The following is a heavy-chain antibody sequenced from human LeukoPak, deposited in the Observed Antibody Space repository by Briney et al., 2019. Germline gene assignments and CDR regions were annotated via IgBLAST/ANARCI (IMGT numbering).Heavy chain of an antibody. CDR2: IYYSGST. CDR1: GGSISSSSYY. D-gene: IGHD3-22*01. J-gene: IGHJ4*02. V-gene: IGHV4-39*01. CDR3: ARLPLTYYYDSSGYFDY. Sequence: SETPSLTCTVSGGSISSSSYYWGWIRQPPGKGLEWIGSIYYSGSTYYNPSLKSRVTISVDTSKNQFSLKLSSVTAADTAVYYCARLPLTYYYDSSGYFDYWGQGTLVTVSS.